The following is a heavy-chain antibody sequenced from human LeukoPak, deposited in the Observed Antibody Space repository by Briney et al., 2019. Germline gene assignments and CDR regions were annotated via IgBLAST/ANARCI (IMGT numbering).Heavy chain of an antibody. J-gene: IGHJ4*02. D-gene: IGHD7-27*01. CDR2: IYYSGSI. V-gene: IGHV4-39*01. CDR3: GRLNTDWGFLFDS. Sequence: PSETLSLTCIVSGDSISRNTYHWGWVRQPPGKGLEWIGTIYYSGSIYYNRSLRGRVALSVDTSKNQFSLKLTSVTAADTAVYYCGRLNTDWGFLFDSWGQGTLVTVSS. CDR1: GDSISRNTYH.